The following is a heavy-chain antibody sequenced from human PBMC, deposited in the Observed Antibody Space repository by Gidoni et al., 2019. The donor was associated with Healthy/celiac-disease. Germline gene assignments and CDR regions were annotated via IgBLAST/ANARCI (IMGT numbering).Heavy chain of an antibody. D-gene: IGHD2-2*01. CDR3: ARAYDCSSTSCYGGWWFDP. CDR2: ISYDGSNK. Sequence: QVQLVESGGGVVQPGRSLRLSCAASGFTFSSYAMHWVRQAPGKGLEWVAVISYDGSNKYYADSVKGRFTISRDNSKNTLYLQMNSLRAEDTAVYYCARAYDCSSTSCYGGWWFDPWGQGTLVTVSS. CDR1: GFTFSSYA. J-gene: IGHJ5*02. V-gene: IGHV3-30-3*01.